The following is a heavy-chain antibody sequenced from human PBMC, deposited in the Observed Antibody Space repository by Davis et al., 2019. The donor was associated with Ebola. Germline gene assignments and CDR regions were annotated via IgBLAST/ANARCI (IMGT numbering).Heavy chain of an antibody. J-gene: IGHJ3*02. D-gene: IGHD2-21*01. CDR2: ISAYNGNT. CDR1: GYTFTSYG. Sequence: ASVKVSCKASGYTFTSYGISWVRQAPGQGLEWMGWISAYNGNTNYAQKLQGRVTMTRDTSTSTVYMELSSLRSEDTAVYYCAAKCGGDCQVAFDIWGQGTMVTVSS. CDR3: AAKCGGDCQVAFDI. V-gene: IGHV1-18*01.